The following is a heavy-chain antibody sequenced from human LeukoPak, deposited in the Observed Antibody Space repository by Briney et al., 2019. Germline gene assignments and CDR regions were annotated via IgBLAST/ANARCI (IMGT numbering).Heavy chain of an antibody. V-gene: IGHV3-66*02. CDR3: ARESLYYDSSGPGV. D-gene: IGHD3-22*01. CDR1: GFVVSNYY. CDR2: IYSGGST. Sequence: GGSLRLSCTASGFVVSNYYLSCVRQAWGKGWEWVSVIYSGGSTYDADSMKDRYTSSRDSYKNTLYLQMNSLRAEDTAVYYCARESLYYDSSGPGVWGQRTTVTVSS. J-gene: IGHJ6*02.